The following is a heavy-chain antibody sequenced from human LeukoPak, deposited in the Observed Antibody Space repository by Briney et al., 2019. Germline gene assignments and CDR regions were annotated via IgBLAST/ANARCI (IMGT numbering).Heavy chain of an antibody. CDR3: ARGDPHADL. CDR2: ITISGQTK. J-gene: IGHJ5*02. V-gene: IGHV3-48*03. Sequence: PGGSLRLSCAASGFAFSTYEMSWVRQAPGKGLEWIVDITISGQTKNYADSVKGRFTISRDNAMSSLYLQMNSLRVEDTGVFYCARGDPHADLWGQGTLVTVSS. CDR1: GFAFSTYE.